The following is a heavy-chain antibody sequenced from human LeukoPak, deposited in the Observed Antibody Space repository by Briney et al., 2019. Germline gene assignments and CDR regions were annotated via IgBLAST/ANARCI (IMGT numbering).Heavy chain of an antibody. CDR1: GYTFTGYY. Sequence: ASVTVSCKASGYTFTGYYMHWVRQAPGQGLEWMGIINPSGGSTSYAQKFQGRVTMTRDTSTSTVYMELSSLRSEDTAVYYCARDSGSYSYLDYWGQGTLVTVSS. CDR2: INPSGGST. V-gene: IGHV1-46*01. CDR3: ARDSGSYSYLDY. J-gene: IGHJ4*02. D-gene: IGHD1-26*01.